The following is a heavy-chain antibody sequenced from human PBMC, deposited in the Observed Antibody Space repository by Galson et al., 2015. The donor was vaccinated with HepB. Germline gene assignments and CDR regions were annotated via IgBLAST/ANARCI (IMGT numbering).Heavy chain of an antibody. J-gene: IGHJ6*03. CDR3: ARAYCSSTSCYSVYYYYYMDV. D-gene: IGHD2-2*01. CDR2: ISSSSSYI. V-gene: IGHV3-21*01. CDR1: GFTFSSSS. Sequence: SLRLSCAASGFTFSSSSMNWVRQAPGKGLEWVSSISSSSSYIYYADSVKGRFTISRDNAKNSLYLQMNSLRAEDTAVYYCARAYCSSTSCYSVYYYYYMDVWGKGTTVTVSS.